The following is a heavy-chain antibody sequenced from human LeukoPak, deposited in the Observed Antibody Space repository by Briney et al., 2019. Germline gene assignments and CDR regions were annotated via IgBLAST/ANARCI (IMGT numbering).Heavy chain of an antibody. J-gene: IGHJ6*04. V-gene: IGHV1-69*04. CDR1: GGTFARDA. D-gene: IGHD1-1*01. CDR2: ILPLLSTK. CDR3: ARGLDWNDLHLDV. Sequence: ASVKVSCKLSGGTFARDAISWVRQAPGEGLEWMGRILPLLSTKNYARKFQGRVTLTADKSTGTAYMELSSLRSEDTAIYYCARGLDWNDLHLDVWGKGTTVIVSS.